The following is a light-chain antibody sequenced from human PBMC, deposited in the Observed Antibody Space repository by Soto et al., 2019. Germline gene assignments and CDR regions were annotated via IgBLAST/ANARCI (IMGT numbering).Light chain of an antibody. CDR1: SSDVGGYDF. Sequence: ALTQPASVSGSPGQSITISCTGTSSDVGGYDFVSWYQHHPGKAPRLIIYEVVQRPSGVPDRFSGSKSGNTASLTVSGLQAADEADYFCKSYAGSNTYVFGSGTKVTVL. CDR2: EVV. V-gene: IGLV2-8*01. J-gene: IGLJ1*01. CDR3: KSYAGSNTYV.